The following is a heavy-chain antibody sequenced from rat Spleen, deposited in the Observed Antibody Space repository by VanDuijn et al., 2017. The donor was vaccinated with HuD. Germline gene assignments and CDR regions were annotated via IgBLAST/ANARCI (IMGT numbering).Heavy chain of an antibody. CDR3: ANDHYGGYPLAY. D-gene: IGHD1-11*01. CDR2: ISPSGVT. Sequence: EVQLVESGGGLVQPGRSLKLSCEASGFTFRNFDMAWVRQAPTKGLEWVASISPSGVTYYRDSVKGRFTVSRENAKSTVYLQMNSLKSEDKATYYCANDHYGGYPLAYWGQGTLVTV. V-gene: IGHV5-25*01. J-gene: IGHJ3*01. CDR1: GFTFRNFD.